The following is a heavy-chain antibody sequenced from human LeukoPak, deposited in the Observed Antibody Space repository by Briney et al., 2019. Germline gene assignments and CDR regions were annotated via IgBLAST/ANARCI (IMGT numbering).Heavy chain of an antibody. CDR1: GESIRSNNW. J-gene: IGHJ4*02. V-gene: IGHV4-4*02. D-gene: IGHD2-2*01. CDR2: IYHSGTT. Sequence: SETLSLTCTVSGESIRSNNWWSWVRQPPGKGLEWIGEIYHSGTTNYNPSLKSRVTISFATSTNQFFLDLSPVTAADTAVYYCSNKVYCSTTSCHPAGYWGLGSLVTVSS. CDR3: SNKVYCSTTSCHPAGY.